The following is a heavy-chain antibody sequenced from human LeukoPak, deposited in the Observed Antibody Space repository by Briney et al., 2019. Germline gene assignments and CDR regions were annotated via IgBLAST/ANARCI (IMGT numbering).Heavy chain of an antibody. V-gene: IGHV3-30*18. D-gene: IGHD6-19*01. CDR1: GFTFSSYG. J-gene: IGHJ6*04. CDR3: AKDGALRQWLVSGDYYYGMDV. CDR2: ISYDGSDK. Sequence: GTSLGLSCAASGFTFSSYGMHWVRQAPGKGLEWVAIISYDGSDKYYADSVKGRLTISRDNSKNTLYVQMNSLRAEDTAIYYCAKDGALRQWLVSGDYYYGMDVWGKGTTVTVSS.